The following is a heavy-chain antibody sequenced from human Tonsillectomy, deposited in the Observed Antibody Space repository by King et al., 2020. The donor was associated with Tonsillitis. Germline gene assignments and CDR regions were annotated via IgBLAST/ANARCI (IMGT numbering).Heavy chain of an antibody. CDR1: GFAFSSHA. J-gene: IGHJ4*02. CDR2: ISFDGSNK. Sequence: VQLVESGGGVVQPGRSLRLSCAASGFAFSSHAMHWIRQAPGKGLEWVAVISFDGSNKNYADSVKGRFTISRDNSKDTLYLEMNSLKADDTAVYYCTRDGYGAYCSGGSCYSNDYWGQGTLVTVSS. V-gene: IGHV3-30-3*01. D-gene: IGHD2-15*01. CDR3: TRDGYGAYCSGGSCYSNDY.